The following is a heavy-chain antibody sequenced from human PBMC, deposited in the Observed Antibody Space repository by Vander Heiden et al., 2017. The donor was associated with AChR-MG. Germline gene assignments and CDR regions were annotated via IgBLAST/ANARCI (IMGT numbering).Heavy chain of an antibody. Sequence: QVQLVQSGAQVKKPGSSVKVSCQASGYTFTSYGISWVRQAPGQGLEWMGWISAYNSNTNYAQKLQGRVTMTTDTSTSTAYMELRSLRSDDTAVYYCARDFSIAVIYGMDVWGQGTTVTVSS. CDR2: ISAYNSNT. CDR3: ARDFSIAVIYGMDV. D-gene: IGHD6-19*01. CDR1: GYTFTSYG. J-gene: IGHJ6*02. V-gene: IGHV1-18*01.